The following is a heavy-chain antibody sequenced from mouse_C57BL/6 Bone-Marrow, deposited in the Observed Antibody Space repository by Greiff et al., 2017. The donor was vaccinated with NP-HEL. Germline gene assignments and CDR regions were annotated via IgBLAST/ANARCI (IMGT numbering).Heavy chain of an antibody. V-gene: IGHV1-69*01. J-gene: IGHJ4*01. D-gene: IGHD4-1*01. Sequence: PGQGLEWIGEIDPSDSYTNYNQKFMGKSTLTVDKSSSTAYMQLSSLQSADSAVYYCARDLSGTHDAMDYWGQGTSVTVSS. CDR2: IDPSDSYT. CDR3: ARDLSGTHDAMDY.